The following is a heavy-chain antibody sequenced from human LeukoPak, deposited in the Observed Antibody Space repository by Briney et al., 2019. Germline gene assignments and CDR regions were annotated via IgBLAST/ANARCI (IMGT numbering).Heavy chain of an antibody. D-gene: IGHD3-10*01. CDR2: ISGSGTGT. CDR1: GLTFSSYG. CDR3: AKDRPASHGSGSFGDY. J-gene: IGHJ4*02. Sequence: GGSLRLSCAASGLTFSSYGLSWVRQAPGKGLEWVSAISGSGTGTYYADSIKGRFTISRDNSRSTMYLQMDSLRVEDTAVYYCAKDRPASHGSGSFGDYWGRGTPVTVTT. V-gene: IGHV3-23*01.